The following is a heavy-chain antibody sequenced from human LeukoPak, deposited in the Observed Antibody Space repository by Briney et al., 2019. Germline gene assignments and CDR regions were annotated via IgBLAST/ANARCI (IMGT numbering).Heavy chain of an antibody. CDR2: ISSTGSTI. Sequence: GSLRLSCAASGFTFSSYHMNWVRQAPGKGLEWVSYISSTGSTIYYADSVQGRFTISRDNARNSLYLQMNTLRAEDTAVYYCARDYTAARWFFDLWGRGTLVTVSS. V-gene: IGHV3-48*04. CDR3: ARDYTAARWFFDL. CDR1: GFTFSSYH. D-gene: IGHD3-16*01. J-gene: IGHJ2*01.